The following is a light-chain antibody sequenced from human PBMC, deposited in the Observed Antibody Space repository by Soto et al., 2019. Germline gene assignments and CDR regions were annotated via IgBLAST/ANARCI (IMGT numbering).Light chain of an antibody. J-gene: IGLJ1*01. Sequence: QSVLTQPASVSGSPGQSITISCTGTSSDVGGYNYVSWYQQHPGKAPKLMIYDVSDRPSGVSNRFSASKSGNTASLTISGLQAEDEADYYCCSYTSSRTPGVFGTGTKVTVL. CDR3: CSYTSSRTPGV. CDR2: DVS. CDR1: SSDVGGYNY. V-gene: IGLV2-14*03.